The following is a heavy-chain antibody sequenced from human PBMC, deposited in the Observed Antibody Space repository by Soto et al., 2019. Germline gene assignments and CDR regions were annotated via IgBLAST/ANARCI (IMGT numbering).Heavy chain of an antibody. J-gene: IGHJ6*02. CDR1: GFSVTTNY. D-gene: IGHD1-26*01. V-gene: IGHV3-53*02. Sequence: EVQLVETGGGLIQPGGSLRLSCLASGFSVTTNYIIWVRQPPGKGLEWVSTTFTGGSTHYADSVKGRFSISRDNSKNTVHLKMNNLRVEDTVVYYCAKKPPSSIQGWAFGMDVWGQGTAVSVSS. CDR3: AKKPPSSIQGWAFGMDV. CDR2: TFTGGST.